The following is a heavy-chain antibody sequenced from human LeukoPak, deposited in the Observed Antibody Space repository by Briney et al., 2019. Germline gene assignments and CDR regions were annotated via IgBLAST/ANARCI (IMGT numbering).Heavy chain of an antibody. Sequence: GGSLRLSCAASGFTFSSYAMHWVRQAPGKGLELVAVVSYDGSNKYYADSVKGRFTISRDNSKNTLYLQMNSLRAEDAAVYYCATIGDRRTGELYRIDYWGQGTLVTVSS. CDR2: VSYDGSNK. D-gene: IGHD7-27*01. V-gene: IGHV3-30-3*01. CDR3: ATIGDRRTGELYRIDY. CDR1: GFTFSSYA. J-gene: IGHJ4*02.